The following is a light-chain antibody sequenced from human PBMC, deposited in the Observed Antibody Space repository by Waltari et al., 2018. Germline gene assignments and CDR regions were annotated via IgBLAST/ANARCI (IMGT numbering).Light chain of an antibody. CDR2: GVS. CDR1: QNVNTN. Sequence: EILLTQSPATLSVSPGERATLSCRASQNVNTNVAWYQQTPGQAPRLLIYGVSTRHTGIPDRFTGSGSGTDFTLTIDTLQSEDFAVYYCQQYNKWPPISFGQGTRLEIK. CDR3: QQYNKWPPIS. V-gene: IGKV3-15*01. J-gene: IGKJ5*01.